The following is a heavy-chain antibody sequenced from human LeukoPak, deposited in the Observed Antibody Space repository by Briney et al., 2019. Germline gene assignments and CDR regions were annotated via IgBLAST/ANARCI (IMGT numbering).Heavy chain of an antibody. D-gene: IGHD4-17*01. CDR1: GGSISSYY. J-gene: IGHJ4*02. Sequence: SETLSLTCTVSGGSISSYYWSWIRQPAGKGLEWIGRIYTSGSTNYNPSLKSRVTMSVDTSKNQFSLKLSSVTAADTAVYYCARDLYYGALGPYFDYWGQGTRVTVSS. CDR2: IYTSGST. CDR3: ARDLYYGALGPYFDY. V-gene: IGHV4-4*07.